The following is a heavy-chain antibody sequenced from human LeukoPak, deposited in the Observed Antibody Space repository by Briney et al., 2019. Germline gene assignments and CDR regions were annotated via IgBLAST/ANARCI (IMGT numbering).Heavy chain of an antibody. Sequence: ASVKVSCKASGYTFTGYYMHWVRQAPGQGLEWMGWINPNSGGTNYAQKFQGRATMTRDTSISTAYMELSRLRSDDTAVYYCATEYSSSGPSHAFDIWGQGTMVTVSS. CDR1: GYTFTGYY. V-gene: IGHV1-2*02. CDR3: ATEYSSSGPSHAFDI. CDR2: INPNSGGT. J-gene: IGHJ3*02. D-gene: IGHD6-13*01.